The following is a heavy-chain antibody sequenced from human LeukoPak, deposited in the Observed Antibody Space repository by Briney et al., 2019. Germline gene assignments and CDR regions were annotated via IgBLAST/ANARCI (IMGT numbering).Heavy chain of an antibody. V-gene: IGHV3-23*01. D-gene: IGHD3-9*01. Sequence: GGSLRLSCAASGFTFSSYAMSWVRQAPGKGLEWVSAISGSGGSTYYADSVKGRFTISRDNSKNTLYLQMNSLRAEDTAVYYCANGAPGTYYDILTGYYTVVWDQGTLVTVSS. CDR2: ISGSGGST. CDR1: GFTFSSYA. J-gene: IGHJ4*02. CDR3: ANGAPGTYYDILTGYYTVV.